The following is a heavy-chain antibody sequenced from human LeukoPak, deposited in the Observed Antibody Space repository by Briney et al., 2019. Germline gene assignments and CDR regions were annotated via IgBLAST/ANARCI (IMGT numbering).Heavy chain of an antibody. CDR1: GFTFSSYS. CDR3: ARDSTYSGYDWFYYYYGMDV. J-gene: IGHJ6*02. Sequence: GWSLRLSCAASGFTFSSYSMNWVRQAPGKGLEWVSSISSSSSYIYYADSVKGRFTISRDNAKNSLYLQMNSLRAEDTAVYYCARDSTYSGYDWFYYYYGMDVWGQGTTVTVSS. CDR2: ISSSSSYI. D-gene: IGHD5-12*01. V-gene: IGHV3-21*01.